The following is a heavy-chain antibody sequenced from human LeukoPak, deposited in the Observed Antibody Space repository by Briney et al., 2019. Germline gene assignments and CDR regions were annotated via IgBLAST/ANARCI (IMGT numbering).Heavy chain of an antibody. CDR2: IYYSGRT. V-gene: IGHV4-59*12. Sequence: SETLSLTCTLSGGSISTYFWSWIRQPPGRGLEWIGHIYYSGRTNYNPPLKSRVTISVDTSKNQFSLKLSSVTAADTAVYYCARDTYYYDSGGYDDAFDIWGPGTTVTVSS. D-gene: IGHD3-22*01. CDR1: GGSISTYF. J-gene: IGHJ3*02. CDR3: ARDTYYYDSGGYDDAFDI.